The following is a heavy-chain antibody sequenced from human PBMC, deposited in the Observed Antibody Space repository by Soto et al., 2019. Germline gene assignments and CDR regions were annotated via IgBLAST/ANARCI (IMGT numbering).Heavy chain of an antibody. Sequence: PGGSLRLSCAVSGLTFRRSWMTWVRQAPEKGLEWVANIEENGSEKYYADSVKGRFTISRDNSKNTLYLQMNSLRAEDTAVYYCARGGYCSGGSCYPKYFDCWGQGTLVTVSS. CDR1: GLTFRRSW. CDR2: IEENGSEK. V-gene: IGHV3-7*01. J-gene: IGHJ4*02. CDR3: ARGGYCSGGSCYPKYFDC. D-gene: IGHD2-15*01.